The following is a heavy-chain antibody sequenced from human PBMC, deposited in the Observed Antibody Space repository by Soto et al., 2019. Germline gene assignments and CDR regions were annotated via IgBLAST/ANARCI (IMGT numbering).Heavy chain of an antibody. CDR3: ARELYYYDSSGYYPLEN. CDR2: ISDDGTKK. Sequence: QVQLVESGGDVVQPGKSLRLSCAASRFTFSNYGMPWVRQAPGKGLEWVAIISDDGTKKYYADSVKGRFTISRDNSKNALYLQMTSLRVEDTAVYFCARELYYYDSSGYYPLENWGQGTLVTVSS. J-gene: IGHJ4*02. V-gene: IGHV3-30*03. CDR1: RFTFSNYG. D-gene: IGHD3-22*01.